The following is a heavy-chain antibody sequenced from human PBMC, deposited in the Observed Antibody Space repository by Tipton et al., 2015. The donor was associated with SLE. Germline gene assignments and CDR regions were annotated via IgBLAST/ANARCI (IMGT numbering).Heavy chain of an antibody. V-gene: IGHV3-33*08. CDR3: ARDGSSSYYYYMDV. J-gene: IGHJ6*03. D-gene: IGHD6-13*01. CDR2: IWYDGSNK. CDR1: GFTFSDYY. Sequence: SLRLSCAASGFTFSDYYMSWIRQAPGKGLEWVAVIWYDGSNKYYADSVKGRFTISRDNSKNTLYLQMNSLRAEDTAVYYCARDGSSSYYYYMDVWGKGTTVTASS.